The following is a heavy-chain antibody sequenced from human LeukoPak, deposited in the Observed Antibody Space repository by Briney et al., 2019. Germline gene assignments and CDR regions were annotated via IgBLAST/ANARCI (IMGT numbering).Heavy chain of an antibody. CDR1: GFTFSSYA. J-gene: IGHJ6*02. CDR3: AHTGIVQLERPHYYYGMDV. CDR2: ISGSGGST. D-gene: IGHD1-1*01. Sequence: PGGSLRLSCAASGFTFSSYAMSWVRQAPGKGLEWVSAISGSGGSTYYADSVKGRFTISRDNSKNTLYLQMNSLRAEDTAVYYCAHTGIVQLERPHYYYGMDVWGQGTTVTVSS. V-gene: IGHV3-23*01.